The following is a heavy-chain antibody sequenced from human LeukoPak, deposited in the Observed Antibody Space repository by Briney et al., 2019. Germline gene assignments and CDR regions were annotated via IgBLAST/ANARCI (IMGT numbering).Heavy chain of an antibody. Sequence: PGGSLRLSCAASGFTFSAYAMSWIRQAPGKGLEWVAVISYDGSNKYYADSVKGRFTISRDNSKNTLFLQMNSLRAEDTAVYYCARASLAYFDSWGQGTLVTVSS. CDR1: GFTFSAYA. CDR3: ARASLAYFDS. CDR2: ISYDGSNK. V-gene: IGHV3-30*14. J-gene: IGHJ4*02.